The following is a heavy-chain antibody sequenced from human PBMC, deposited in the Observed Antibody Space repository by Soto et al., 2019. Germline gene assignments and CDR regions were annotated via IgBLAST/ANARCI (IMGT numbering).Heavy chain of an antibody. D-gene: IGHD4-17*01. Sequence: GGSLRLSCAASGFSFSTYTMSWLRQAPGKGLEWVSCFSGSGGSTYYADSVEGRFTISRDNSKNTLYLQMNSLRTEDTGVYYCARSQQTTVTSPLADPWGQGTLVTVSS. CDR1: GFSFSTYT. J-gene: IGHJ5*02. CDR3: ARSQQTTVTSPLADP. V-gene: IGHV3-23*01. CDR2: FSGSGGST.